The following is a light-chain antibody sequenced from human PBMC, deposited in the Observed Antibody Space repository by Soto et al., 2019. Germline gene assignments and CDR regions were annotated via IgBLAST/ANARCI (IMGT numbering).Light chain of an antibody. Sequence: QSVLTQPASVSGSPGQSITISCTGTSSDVGSYNLVSWYQQHPGKAPKLMIYEGSKRPSGVSNRFSGSKSGNTASLTISGLQAEDEADYYCGSYAGSSIYVFGTGTKVTVL. CDR1: SSDVGSYNL. CDR2: EGS. V-gene: IGLV2-23*01. CDR3: GSYAGSSIYV. J-gene: IGLJ1*01.